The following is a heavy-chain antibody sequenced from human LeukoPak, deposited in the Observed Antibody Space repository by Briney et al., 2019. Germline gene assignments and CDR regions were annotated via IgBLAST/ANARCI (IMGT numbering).Heavy chain of an antibody. V-gene: IGHV3-7*01. D-gene: IGHD2-2*02. CDR2: IKQDGSEK. CDR3: ARELGYCSSTSCYTRFDY. Sequence: GGSLRLSCAASGFTFSSYWMSWVRPAPGKGLEWVANIKQDGSEKYYVDSVKGRFTISRDNAKNSLYLQMNSLRAEDTAVYYCARELGYCSSTSCYTRFDYWGQGTLVTVSS. J-gene: IGHJ4*02. CDR1: GFTFSSYW.